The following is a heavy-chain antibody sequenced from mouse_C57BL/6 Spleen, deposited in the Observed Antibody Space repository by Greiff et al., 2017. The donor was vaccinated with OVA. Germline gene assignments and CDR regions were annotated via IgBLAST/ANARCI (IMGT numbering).Heavy chain of an antibody. Sequence: VQRVESGAELVKPGASVKISCKASGYAFSSYWMNWVKQRPGKGLEWIGQIYPGDGDTNYNGKFKGKATLTADKSSSTAYMQLSSLTSEDSAVYFCARLGDYYAMDYWGQGTSVTVSS. V-gene: IGHV1-80*01. CDR3: ARLGDYYAMDY. CDR2: IYPGDGDT. D-gene: IGHD4-1*01. CDR1: GYAFSSYW. J-gene: IGHJ4*01.